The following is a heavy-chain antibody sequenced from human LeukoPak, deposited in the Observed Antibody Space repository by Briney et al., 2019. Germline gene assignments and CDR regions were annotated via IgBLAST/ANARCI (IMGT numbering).Heavy chain of an antibody. Sequence: ASVKVSCKASGYTFTSYGISWVRQAPGQGLEWMGIINPSGGSTSYAQKFQGRVTMTRDTSTSTVYMELSSLRSEDTAVYYCARRGVTLTDYWGQGTLVTVSS. V-gene: IGHV1-46*01. D-gene: IGHD2-21*02. CDR1: GYTFTSYG. CDR3: ARRGVTLTDY. CDR2: INPSGGST. J-gene: IGHJ4*02.